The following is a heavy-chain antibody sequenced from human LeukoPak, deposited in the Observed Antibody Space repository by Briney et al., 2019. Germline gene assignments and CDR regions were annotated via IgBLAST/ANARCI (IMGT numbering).Heavy chain of an antibody. Sequence: ASVKVSCKASGYTFTSYYIHWVRQAPGQGLEWMGIINPSGGSTSYAQKFQGRVTMTRDTSTSTVYMELSSLRSEDTAVYYCARDLRITIFGVVIILGYWGQGTLVTVSS. D-gene: IGHD3-3*01. V-gene: IGHV1-46*01. J-gene: IGHJ4*02. CDR2: INPSGGST. CDR3: ARDLRITIFGVVIILGY. CDR1: GYTFTSYY.